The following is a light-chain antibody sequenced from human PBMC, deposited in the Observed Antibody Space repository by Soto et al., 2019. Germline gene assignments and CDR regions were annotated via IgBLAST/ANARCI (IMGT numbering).Light chain of an antibody. Sequence: EIVLTQSPATLSLSPGARATLSCRASQSVSNYLAWYQQKPGQAPRLLIYDASNRATGIPARFSGSGSGTYFTLTISSLEPEDFAVYYCQQRSNWPLLTFGGGTKVEIK. CDR2: DAS. V-gene: IGKV3-11*01. J-gene: IGKJ4*01. CDR3: QQRSNWPLLT. CDR1: QSVSNY.